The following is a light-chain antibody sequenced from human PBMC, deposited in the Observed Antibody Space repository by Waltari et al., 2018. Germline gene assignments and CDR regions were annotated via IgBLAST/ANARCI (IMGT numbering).Light chain of an antibody. CDR2: DVS. CDR1: NSDVGTYNY. V-gene: IGLV2-14*01. CDR3: SSYTSSSTLV. Sequence: QSALTQPASVSGSPGQWITISCTGSNSDVGTYNYVSWYQQHPGKAPKLMIYDVSKRPSGVSDRFSGSKSGNTDSLTISGLQAEDEADYYCSSYTSSSTLVFGGGTKVTVL. J-gene: IGLJ3*02.